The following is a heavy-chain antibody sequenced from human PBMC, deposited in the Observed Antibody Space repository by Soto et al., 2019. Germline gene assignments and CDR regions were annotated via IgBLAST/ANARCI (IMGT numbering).Heavy chain of an antibody. CDR3: ARRYSGYDFDY. CDR2: INHSGST. D-gene: IGHD5-12*01. Sequence: QVQLQQWGAGLLKPSETLSLTCPVYGGSFSGYYWSWIRQPPGKGLEWIGEINHSGSTNYNPSLKSRVTISVDTSKNQFSLKLSSVTAADTAVYYCARRYSGYDFDYWGQGTLVTVSS. J-gene: IGHJ4*02. V-gene: IGHV4-34*01. CDR1: GGSFSGYY.